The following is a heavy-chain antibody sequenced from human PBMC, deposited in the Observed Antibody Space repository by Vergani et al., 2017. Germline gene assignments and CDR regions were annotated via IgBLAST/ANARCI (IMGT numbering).Heavy chain of an antibody. CDR2: IWYDGSNK. D-gene: IGHD6-13*01. J-gene: IGHJ4*02. CDR3: ARDDTDMNSSNWDCLDY. Sequence: QVQLVESGGGVVQPGRSLRLSCAASGFTFSNYGMHWVRQAPGKGLEWVAVIWYDGSNKYYADSVKGRFSISRDNSKNTLYLQMNSLRAEDTAVYYCARDDTDMNSSNWDCLDYWGQGTLVTVSS. CDR1: GFTFSNYG. V-gene: IGHV3-33*01.